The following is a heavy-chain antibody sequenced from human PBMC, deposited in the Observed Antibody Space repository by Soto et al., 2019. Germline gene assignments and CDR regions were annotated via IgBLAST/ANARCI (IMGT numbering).Heavy chain of an antibody. D-gene: IGHD1-26*01. CDR2: IDPSDSYT. CDR3: ARRGRVRSGFYYYGMDV. V-gene: IGHV5-10-1*01. CDR1: VYSFTSYW. Sequence: PGESLKISFKGSVYSFTSYWISGVRQMPGKGLEWMGRIDPSDSYTNYSPSFQGHVTISADKSISTAYLQWSSLKASDTAMYYCARRGRVRSGFYYYGMDVWGQGTTVTVSS. J-gene: IGHJ6*02.